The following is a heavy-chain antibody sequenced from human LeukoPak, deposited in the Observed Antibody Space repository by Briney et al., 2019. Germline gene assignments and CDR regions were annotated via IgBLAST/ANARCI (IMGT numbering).Heavy chain of an antibody. CDR2: IHTSGSN. V-gene: IGHV4-4*09. J-gene: IGHJ3*01. D-gene: IGHD3-3*01. CDR3: ARLSAAVHLGAFDL. Sequence: SETLSLTCAVCGVSISPYYWAWIRQPPGKGLEWIGYIHTSGSNNHSPPLNSRFTITVDKSKNLFSLRLTSVTAADTAVYYCARLSAAVHLGAFDLWGQGTMVTVSS. CDR1: GVSISPYY.